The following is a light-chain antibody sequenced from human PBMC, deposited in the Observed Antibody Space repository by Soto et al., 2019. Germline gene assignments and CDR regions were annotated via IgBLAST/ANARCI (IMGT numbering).Light chain of an antibody. J-gene: IGLJ2*01. Sequence: QLVLTQPRSVSGAPGQWVTISCTGRSSNIGAGYDVHWYQQLPGTAPKLLIYGNSNRPSGVPDRFSGSKSGTSASLAITGLQPEDQADYYCQSYDSSLSGVVFGGGTKVTVL. CDR3: QSYDSSLSGVV. CDR1: SSNIGAGYD. CDR2: GNS. V-gene: IGLV1-40*01.